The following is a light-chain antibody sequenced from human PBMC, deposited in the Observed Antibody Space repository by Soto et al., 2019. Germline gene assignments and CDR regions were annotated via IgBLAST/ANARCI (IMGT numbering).Light chain of an antibody. Sequence: DIQMTQSPSSLSASVGDRVTITCRASQNINTYLNWYQQRPGKAPKLLIYAASTLQSGVPSRFSGSGSGTDFTLTISSLQPEDFATYYCQQSYSTPLLTFGGGTTVEIK. CDR3: QQSYSTPLLT. V-gene: IGKV1-39*01. CDR2: AAS. J-gene: IGKJ4*01. CDR1: QNINTY.